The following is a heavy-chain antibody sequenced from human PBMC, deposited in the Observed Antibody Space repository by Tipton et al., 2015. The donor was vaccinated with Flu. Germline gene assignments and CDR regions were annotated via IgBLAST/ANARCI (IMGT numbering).Heavy chain of an antibody. D-gene: IGHD1-26*01. V-gene: IGHV3-7*01. CDR3: AKDASGSDYY. CDR1: GFTFSSYW. Sequence: SLRLSCAASGFTFSSYWMTWVRQAPGKGLEWVANIKQDGSEKYYVDSVKGRFTISRDDGKNSLHLQMNSLRAEDTAVYYCAKDASGSDYYWGQGTLVTVSS. CDR2: IKQDGSEK. J-gene: IGHJ4*02.